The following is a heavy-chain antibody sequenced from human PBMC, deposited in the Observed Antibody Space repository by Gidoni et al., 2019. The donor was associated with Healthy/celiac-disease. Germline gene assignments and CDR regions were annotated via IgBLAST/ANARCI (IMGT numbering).Heavy chain of an antibody. CDR3: ARGYSSGWYTAY. D-gene: IGHD6-19*01. Sequence: GKGLVWVSRINSDESSTSYADSVRGRFTISRDNAKNTLYLQMNSLRAEDTAVYYCARGYSSGWYTAYWGQGTLVTVS. V-gene: IGHV3-74*01. CDR2: INSDESST. J-gene: IGHJ4*02.